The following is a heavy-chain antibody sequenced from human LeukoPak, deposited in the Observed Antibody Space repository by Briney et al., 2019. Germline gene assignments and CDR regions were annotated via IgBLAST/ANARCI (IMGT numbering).Heavy chain of an antibody. CDR2: IYSGGST. CDR1: GFTVSSNY. Sequence: GSLRLSCAASGFTVSSNYMSWVRQAPGKGLEWVSVIYSGGSTYYADSVKGRFTISRDNSKNTLYLQMNSLRAEDTAVYYCARGQVPAAIRFYYYYYYMDVWGKGTTVTVSS. J-gene: IGHJ6*03. CDR3: ARGQVPAAIRFYYYYYYMDV. D-gene: IGHD2-2*02. V-gene: IGHV3-53*01.